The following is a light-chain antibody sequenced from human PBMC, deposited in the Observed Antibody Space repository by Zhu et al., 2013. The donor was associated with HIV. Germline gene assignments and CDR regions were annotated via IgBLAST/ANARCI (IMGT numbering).Light chain of an antibody. CDR2: EVT. J-gene: IGLJ2*01. CDR3: NSHRSGTTLVL. Sequence: QSALTQPASVSGSPGQSITISCTGTSSDVGNYNLDSWYQQHPGKAPKLIIYEVTNRPSGVSNRFSGSKSGNTASLTISGLQDDDEAEYYCNSHRSGTTLVLFGGGTKVTVL. V-gene: IGLV2-14*02. CDR1: SSDVGNYNL.